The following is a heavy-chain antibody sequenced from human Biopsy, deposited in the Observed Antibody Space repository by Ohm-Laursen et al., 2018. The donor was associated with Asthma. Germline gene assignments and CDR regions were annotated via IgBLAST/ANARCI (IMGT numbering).Heavy chain of an antibody. V-gene: IGHV3-11*01. CDR3: AREGVNYYDSSGYLEY. Sequence: SLRLSCAASGFTFSDYYMSWIRQAPGKGLEWVSYISSSGSTIYYADSVKGRFTIPRDNAKNSLYLQMNSLRAEDTAVYYCAREGVNYYDSSGYLEYWGQGTLVTVSA. CDR2: ISSSGSTI. J-gene: IGHJ4*02. CDR1: GFTFSDYY. D-gene: IGHD3-22*01.